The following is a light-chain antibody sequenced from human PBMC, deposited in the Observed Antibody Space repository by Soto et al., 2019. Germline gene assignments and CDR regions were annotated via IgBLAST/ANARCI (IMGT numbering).Light chain of an antibody. V-gene: IGLV1-44*01. CDR3: AAWDDSLNGVV. CDR1: SSNIGSNT. J-gene: IGLJ2*01. Sequence: QPVLTQPPSASGTPGQRVTISCSGSSSNIGSNTVNWYQQLPGTAPKLLFYSNNQRPSGVPDRFSGSKSGTSASLAISGLQSEDEADYYCAAWDDSLNGVVFGGGTKVTVL. CDR2: SNN.